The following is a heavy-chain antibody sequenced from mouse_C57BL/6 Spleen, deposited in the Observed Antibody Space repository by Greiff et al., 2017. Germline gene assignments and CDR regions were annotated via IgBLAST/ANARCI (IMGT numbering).Heavy chain of an antibody. D-gene: IGHD2-4*01. CDR3: ANGGLRAMDY. CDR2: IDPSDSET. Sequence: QVQLQQPGAELVRPGSSVKLSCQASGYPFTSYWMHWVKQRPIQGLEWIGNIDPSDSETHYNQKFKDKATLTVDKSSSTAYMQLSSLTSEDSAVYYCANGGLRAMDYWGQGTSVTVSS. CDR1: GYPFTSYW. V-gene: IGHV1-52*01. J-gene: IGHJ4*01.